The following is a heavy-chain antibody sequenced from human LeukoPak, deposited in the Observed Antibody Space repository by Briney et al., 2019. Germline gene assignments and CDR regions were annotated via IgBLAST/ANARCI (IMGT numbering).Heavy chain of an antibody. Sequence: GGSLRLSCAASEFTFSSYSMNWVRQAPGKGLVWVSRINSDGSSTSYADSVKGRFTISRDNAKNTLYLQMNSLRAEDTAVYYCARDFEYSSSSNDWGQGTLVTVSS. CDR3: ARDFEYSSSSND. D-gene: IGHD6-6*01. V-gene: IGHV3-74*01. CDR1: EFTFSSYS. J-gene: IGHJ4*02. CDR2: INSDGSST.